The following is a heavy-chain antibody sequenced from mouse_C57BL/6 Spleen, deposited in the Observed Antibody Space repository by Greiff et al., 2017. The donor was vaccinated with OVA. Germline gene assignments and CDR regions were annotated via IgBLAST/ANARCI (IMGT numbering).Heavy chain of an antibody. J-gene: IGHJ1*03. CDR2: ISDGGSYT. D-gene: IGHD3-3*01. V-gene: IGHV5-4*01. CDR3: ARDRGRSSYWYFDV. Sequence: EVQLVESGGGLVKPGGSLKLSCAASGFTFSSYAMSWVRQTPEKRLEWVATISDGGSYTYYPDNVKGRFTISRDNAKNNLYLQMSHLKSEDTAMYYCARDRGRSSYWYFDVWGTGTTVTVSS. CDR1: GFTFSSYA.